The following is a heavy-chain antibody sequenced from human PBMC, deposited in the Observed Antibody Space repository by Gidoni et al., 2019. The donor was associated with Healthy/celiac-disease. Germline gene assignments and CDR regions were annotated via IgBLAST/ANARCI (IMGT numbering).Heavy chain of an antibody. CDR2: IWYDGSNK. D-gene: IGHD7-27*01. CDR1: GFTFSSSG. Sequence: QVQLVESGGGVVQPGRSLRLSCAASGFTFSSSGMHWVRQAQGKGLEWVAVIWYDGSNKYYADSVKGRFTISRDNSKNTLYLQMNSLRAEDTAVYYCARDRSWGTGDSGSYFDYWGQGTLVTVSS. V-gene: IGHV3-33*01. J-gene: IGHJ4*02. CDR3: ARDRSWGTGDSGSYFDY.